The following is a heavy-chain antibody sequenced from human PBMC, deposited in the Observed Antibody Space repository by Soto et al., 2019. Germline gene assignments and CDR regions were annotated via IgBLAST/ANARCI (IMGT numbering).Heavy chain of an antibody. CDR3: ARHGERTIRSLNWFDP. CDR2: TYYRSKWYS. Sequence: SQTLSLTCVSSGDSVSSNLASWSWIRQSPSRGLEWLGRTYYRSKWYSYYALSVKSRITINPDTSKNQFSLKLSSVTAADTAVYYCARHGERTIRSLNWFDPWGQGTLVTVSS. D-gene: IGHD4-17*01. J-gene: IGHJ5*02. CDR1: GDSVSSNLAS. V-gene: IGHV6-1*01.